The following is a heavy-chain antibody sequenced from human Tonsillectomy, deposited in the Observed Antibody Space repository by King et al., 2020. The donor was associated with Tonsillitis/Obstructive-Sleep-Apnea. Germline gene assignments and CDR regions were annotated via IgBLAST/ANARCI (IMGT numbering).Heavy chain of an antibody. D-gene: IGHD5-12*01. J-gene: IGHJ4*02. V-gene: IGHV5-51*01. Sequence: QLVQSGAEVKKPGESLKISCKGSGYSFTSYWIGWVRQMLGKGLEWMGIIYPGDSDTRYSPSFQGQVTISADKSISTAYLQWSSLKASDTAMYYCARLGQYSGYDRLPDYWGQGTLVTVSS. CDR1: GYSFTSYW. CDR2: IYPGDSDT. CDR3: ARLGQYSGYDRLPDY.